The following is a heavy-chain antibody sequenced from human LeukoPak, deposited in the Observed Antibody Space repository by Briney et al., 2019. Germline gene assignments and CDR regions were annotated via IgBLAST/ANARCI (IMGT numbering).Heavy chain of an antibody. V-gene: IGHV3-7*01. CDR2: IRQDAGEK. CDR1: GFRFRAFW. CDR3: AKELDGRRNDY. J-gene: IGHJ4*02. D-gene: IGHD1-1*01. Sequence: GGSLRLSCAASGFRFRAFWMSWVRQAPGRGLEWVANIRQDAGEKYYVDSVKGRFTISRDNDKNSLYLQMNSLRAEDTALYYFAKELDGRRNDYCAQGTHVTVSS.